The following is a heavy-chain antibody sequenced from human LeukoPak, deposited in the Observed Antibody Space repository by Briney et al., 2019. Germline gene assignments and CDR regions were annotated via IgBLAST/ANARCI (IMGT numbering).Heavy chain of an antibody. Sequence: SETLSLTCAVYGGSFSGYYWSWIRQPPGKGLEWIGEINHSGSTNYNPSLKSRVTISVDTSKNQFSLKLSSVTAADTAVYYCARGYEQLVGHRWFDPWAREPWSPSPQ. CDR1: GGSFSGYY. CDR3: ARGYEQLVGHRWFDP. V-gene: IGHV4-34*01. J-gene: IGHJ5*02. D-gene: IGHD6-6*01. CDR2: INHSGST.